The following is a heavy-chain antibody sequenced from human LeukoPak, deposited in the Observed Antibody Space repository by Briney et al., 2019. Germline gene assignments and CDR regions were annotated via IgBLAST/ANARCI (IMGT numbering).Heavy chain of an antibody. J-gene: IGHJ3*02. CDR1: GFTFSTYE. Sequence: PGGSLRLSCAASGFTFSTYEMNWVRQAPGKGLEWVSYISNGDCTIKYADSVKGRFTIYRDNAKNSVYLQMNSLRVEDTAVYYCARVGYSRSWHSGSAFDIWGQGTMVTVSS. V-gene: IGHV3-48*03. D-gene: IGHD6-13*01. CDR3: ARVGYSRSWHSGSAFDI. CDR2: ISNGDCTI.